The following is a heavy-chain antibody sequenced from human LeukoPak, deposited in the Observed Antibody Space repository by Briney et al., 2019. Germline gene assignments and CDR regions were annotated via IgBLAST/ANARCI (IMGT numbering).Heavy chain of an antibody. J-gene: IGHJ4*02. Sequence: GGSLRLSCAASGFTFSNCAMSWVRQAPEKGLEWVSGISGSGSSTYYADSVKGRFTISRDNSENTLSLQMNSLRADDTAIYYCAKSCNSGNCYYNYWGQGTLVTVTS. CDR1: GFTFSNCA. CDR3: AKSCNSGNCYYNY. V-gene: IGHV3-23*01. D-gene: IGHD2/OR15-2a*01. CDR2: ISGSGSST.